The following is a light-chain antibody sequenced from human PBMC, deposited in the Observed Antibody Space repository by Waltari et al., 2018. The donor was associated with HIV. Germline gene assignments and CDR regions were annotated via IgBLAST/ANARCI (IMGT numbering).Light chain of an antibody. CDR3: HQSAIAPLT. Sequence: DMVMTQSPESLAVYLGARASISCQLSESVYDTSTNQDSLAWYQQKPGQPPNLLIYSASIRESGVPDRFSGSGSGTDFTLTIHSLQAEDVAVYYCHQSAIAPLTFGGGTKVELK. CDR1: ESVYDTSTNQDS. V-gene: IGKV4-1*01. CDR2: SAS. J-gene: IGKJ4*01.